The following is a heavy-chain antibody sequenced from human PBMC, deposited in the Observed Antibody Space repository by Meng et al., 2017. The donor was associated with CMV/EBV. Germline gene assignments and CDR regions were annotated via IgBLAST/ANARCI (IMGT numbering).Heavy chain of an antibody. CDR3: ARALIAVAGSWDYYYGMDV. CDR2: ISGSGGST. CDR1: GFTFSSYA. D-gene: IGHD6-19*01. Sequence: GGSLRLSCAASGFTFSSYAMSWVRQAPGKGLEWVSAISGSGGSTYYADSVKGRFTISRDNAKNSLYLQMNSLRAEDTAVYYCARALIAVAGSWDYYYGMDVRGQGTTVTVSS. J-gene: IGHJ6*02. V-gene: IGHV3-23*01.